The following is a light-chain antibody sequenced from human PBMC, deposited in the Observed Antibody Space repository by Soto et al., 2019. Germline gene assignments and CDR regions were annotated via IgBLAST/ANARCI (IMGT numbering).Light chain of an antibody. Sequence: DIQMTQSPSTLSPSVGDRVTITCRASQSISSWLAWYQQKPGKAPKLLIYKASSLESGVPSRFSGSGSGTEFTLTISSLQPDDFATYYFQQYNSYPITFGQGTRLEIK. CDR3: QQYNSYPIT. CDR2: KAS. V-gene: IGKV1-5*03. J-gene: IGKJ5*01. CDR1: QSISSW.